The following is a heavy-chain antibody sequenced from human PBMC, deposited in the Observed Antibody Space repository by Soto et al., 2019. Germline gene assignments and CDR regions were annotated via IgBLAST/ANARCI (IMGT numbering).Heavy chain of an antibody. CDR1: GYSLLNYR. Sequence: WESLKIPCHGSGYSLLNYRIGWVRQMPGKDLEWIAIVYPDGSETSCSPSFQGRVTISVDRSITTTSVQWKTLQASDTATYYCSILSAYIKSGGYYTRHEAFDIWGEGAMVT. CDR2: VYPDGSET. V-gene: IGHV5-51*01. J-gene: IGHJ3*02. CDR3: SILSAYIKSGGYYTRHEAFDI. D-gene: IGHD3-3*01.